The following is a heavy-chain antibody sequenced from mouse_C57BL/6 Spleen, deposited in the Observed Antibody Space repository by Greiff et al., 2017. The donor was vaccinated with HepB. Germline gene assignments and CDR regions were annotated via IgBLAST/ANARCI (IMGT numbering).Heavy chain of an antibody. J-gene: IGHJ4*01. CDR2: INPGSGGT. V-gene: IGHV1-54*01. D-gene: IGHD1-1*02. Sequence: QVQVVESGAELVRPGTSVKVSCKASGYAFTNYLIEWVKQRPGQGLEWIGVINPGSGGTNYNEKFKGKATLTADKSSSTAYMQLSSLTSEDSAVYFCARGNYDYYAMDYWGQGTSVTVSS. CDR3: ARGNYDYYAMDY. CDR1: GYAFTNYL.